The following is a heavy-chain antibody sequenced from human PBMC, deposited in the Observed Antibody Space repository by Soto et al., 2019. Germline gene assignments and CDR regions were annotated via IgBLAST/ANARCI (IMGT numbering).Heavy chain of an antibody. CDR1: GGSFSGYY. CDR3: ARGASWYGYGGNWFDP. D-gene: IGHD6-13*01. J-gene: IGHJ5*02. CDR2: INHSGST. Sequence: QVQLQQWGAGLLKPSETLSLTCAVYGGSFSGYYWSWIRQPPGKGLGWIGEINHSGSTNYNPSLKSRVTISVDTSKNQFSRKLSSVTAADTAVYYCARGASWYGYGGNWFDPWGQGTLVTVSS. V-gene: IGHV4-34*01.